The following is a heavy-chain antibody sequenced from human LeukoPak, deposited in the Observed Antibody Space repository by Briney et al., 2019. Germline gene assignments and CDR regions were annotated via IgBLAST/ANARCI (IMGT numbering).Heavy chain of an antibody. CDR1: GGSFSGYY. V-gene: IGHV4-34*01. CDR2: INHSGST. D-gene: IGHD2-2*01. J-gene: IGHJ5*02. Sequence: PSETLSLTCAVYGGSFSGYYWSWIRQPPGKGLEWIGEINHSGSTNYNPSLKSRVTIPVDTSKNQFSLKLSSVTAADTAVYYCARVVPAANRSYNWFDRWGQGTLVTVSS. CDR3: ARVVPAANRSYNWFDR.